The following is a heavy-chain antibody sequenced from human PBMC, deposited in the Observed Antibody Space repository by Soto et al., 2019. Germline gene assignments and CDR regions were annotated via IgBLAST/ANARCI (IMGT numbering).Heavy chain of an antibody. CDR2: MNPNSGNT. D-gene: IGHD3-3*01. CDR1: GYTFTSYD. V-gene: IGHV1-8*01. J-gene: IGHJ4*02. Sequence: QVQLVQSGAEVKKPGASVKVSCKASGYTFTSYDINWVRQATGQGLQWMGWMNPNSGNTGYAQKSQSRVTMTRNNTISTASMALKSLRLEGTVVYCCACDHVGADEYRGLGAGVTVSS. CDR3: ACDHVGADEY.